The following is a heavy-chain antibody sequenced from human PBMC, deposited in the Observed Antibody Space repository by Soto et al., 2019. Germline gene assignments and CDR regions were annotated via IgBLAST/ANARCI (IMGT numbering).Heavy chain of an antibody. Sequence: GGSLRLSCAASGFTFSTYSMNWVRQAPGKGLEWVSSISSSSTYIFYTDSVKGRFTISRDNAKNSLYLQMSSLRAEDTAVYYCARDGTFGYTSGWSWFDPWGQGT. CDR1: GFTFSTYS. CDR3: ARDGTFGYTSGWSWFDP. J-gene: IGHJ5*02. V-gene: IGHV3-21*01. CDR2: ISSSSTYI. D-gene: IGHD6-19*01.